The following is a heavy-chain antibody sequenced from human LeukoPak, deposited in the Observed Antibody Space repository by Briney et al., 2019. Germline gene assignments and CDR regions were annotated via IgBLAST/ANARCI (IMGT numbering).Heavy chain of an antibody. V-gene: IGHV1-58*02. J-gene: IGHJ4*02. Sequence: GASVKVSCKASGFTFTSSAMQWVRQARGQRLEWIGWIVVGSGNTNYAQKFQERVTITRDMSTSTAYMELSSLRSEDTAVYYCAARSNGYCSSTSCYEGDYWGQGTLVTVSS. D-gene: IGHD2-2*03. CDR1: GFTFTSSA. CDR2: IVVGSGNT. CDR3: AARSNGYCSSTSCYEGDY.